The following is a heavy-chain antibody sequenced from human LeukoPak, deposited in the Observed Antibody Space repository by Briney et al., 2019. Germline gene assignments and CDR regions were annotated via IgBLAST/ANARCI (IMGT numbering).Heavy chain of an antibody. J-gene: IGHJ4*02. CDR3: ARDCSSTSCFDY. D-gene: IGHD2-2*01. CDR2: IYYSGST. CDR1: SGSISSYY. V-gene: IGHV4-59*01. Sequence: SETLSFTCTVSSGSISSYYWSWIRQPPGKGLEWIGYIYYSGSTNYNPSLKSRVTISVDTSKNQFSLKLSSVTAADTAVYYCARDCSSTSCFDYWGQGTLVTVSS.